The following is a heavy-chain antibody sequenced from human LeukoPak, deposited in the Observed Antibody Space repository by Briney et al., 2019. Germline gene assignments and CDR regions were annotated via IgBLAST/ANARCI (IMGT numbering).Heavy chain of an antibody. J-gene: IGHJ3*02. V-gene: IGHV3-53*01. D-gene: IGHD1-26*01. Sequence: GGSLRLSCAASGFTVSSNYMSWVRQAPGQGLEWVSIIYSGGSTFYADSVKGRFTISRDNSKNALYLQMNSLRAEDTAVYYCARGGSYLSAFDIWGQGTMVTVSS. CDR3: ARGGSYLSAFDI. CDR2: IYSGGST. CDR1: GFTVSSNY.